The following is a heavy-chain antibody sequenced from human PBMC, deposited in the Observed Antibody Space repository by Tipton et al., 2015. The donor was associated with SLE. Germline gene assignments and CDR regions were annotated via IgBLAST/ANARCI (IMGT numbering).Heavy chain of an antibody. CDR1: GGSISSHY. CDR3: ASGVTTVTTGADYFDY. J-gene: IGHJ4*02. D-gene: IGHD4-17*01. CDR2: IYYSGST. Sequence: TLSLTCTVSGGSISSHYWSWIRQPPGKGLEWIGYIYYSGSTNYNPFLKSRVTISVDTSKNQFSLKLSSVTAADTAVYYCASGVTTVTTGADYFDYWGQGTLVTVSS. V-gene: IGHV4-59*11.